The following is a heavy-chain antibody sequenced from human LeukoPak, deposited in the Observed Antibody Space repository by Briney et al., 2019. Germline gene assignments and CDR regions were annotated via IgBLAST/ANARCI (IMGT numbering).Heavy chain of an antibody. CDR2: INHSGST. CDR1: GGSFSGYY. Sequence: SETLSLTCAVYGGSFSGYYWSWIRQPPGKGLEWIGEINHSGSTNYNPSLKSRVTTSVDTSKNQFSLKLSSVTAADTAVYYCARGGRFLEWLLYNNWFDPWGQGTPVTVSS. J-gene: IGHJ5*02. D-gene: IGHD3-3*01. V-gene: IGHV4-34*01. CDR3: ARGGRFLEWLLYNNWFDP.